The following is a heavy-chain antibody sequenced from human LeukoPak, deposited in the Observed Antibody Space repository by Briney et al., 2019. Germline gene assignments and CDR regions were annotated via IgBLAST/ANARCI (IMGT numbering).Heavy chain of an antibody. CDR3: ARARRITIFGVVIANNWFDP. V-gene: IGHV4-34*01. Sequence: PSETLSLTCAVYGGSFSGYYWSWIRQPPGKGLEWIGEINHSGSTNYNPSLKSRVTISVDTSKNQFSLKLSSVTAADTAVYYCARARRITIFGVVIANNWFDPWGQGTLVIVSS. CDR1: GGSFSGYY. J-gene: IGHJ5*02. D-gene: IGHD3-3*01. CDR2: INHSGST.